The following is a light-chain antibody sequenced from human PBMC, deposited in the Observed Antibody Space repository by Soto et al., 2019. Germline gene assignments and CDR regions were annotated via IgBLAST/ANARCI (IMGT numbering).Light chain of an antibody. J-gene: IGKJ5*01. Sequence: DIQLTQSPSFLSASVGDRVTITCRASQGISSYLAWCQQQPGKAPKLLIYAASTLQSGVPSRFSGSGSGTEFTLTISSLQPEDFATYYCQQFNDYPITFGQGTRLEIK. CDR3: QQFNDYPIT. V-gene: IGKV1-9*01. CDR2: AAS. CDR1: QGISSY.